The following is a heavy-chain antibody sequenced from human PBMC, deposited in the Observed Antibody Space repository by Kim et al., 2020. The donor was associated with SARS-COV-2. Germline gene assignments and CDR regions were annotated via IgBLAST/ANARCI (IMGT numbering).Heavy chain of an antibody. V-gene: IGHV3-30*18. Sequence: GGSLRLSCAASGFTFSSYGMHWVRQAPGKGLEWVAVISYDGSNKYYADSVKGRFTISRDNSKNTLYLQMNSLRAEDTAVYYCAKDTAHSSGWYGSCDYWGQGTLVTVSS. J-gene: IGHJ4*02. D-gene: IGHD6-19*01. CDR2: ISYDGSNK. CDR1: GFTFSSYG. CDR3: AKDTAHSSGWYGSCDY.